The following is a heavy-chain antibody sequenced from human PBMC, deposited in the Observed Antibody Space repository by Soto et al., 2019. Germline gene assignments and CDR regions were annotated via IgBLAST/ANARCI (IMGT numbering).Heavy chain of an antibody. CDR1: GYTFTSYG. V-gene: IGHV1-18*01. CDR3: ARDYGDYSYYYGMDV. D-gene: IGHD4-17*01. J-gene: IGHJ6*02. CDR2: ISAYNGNT. Sequence: ASVKVSCKASGYTFTSYGISWVRQAPGQGLEWMGWISAYNGNTNYAQKLQGRVTMTTDTSTSTAYIELRSLRSDDTAVYYCARDYGDYSYYYGMDVWGQGTTVTVSS.